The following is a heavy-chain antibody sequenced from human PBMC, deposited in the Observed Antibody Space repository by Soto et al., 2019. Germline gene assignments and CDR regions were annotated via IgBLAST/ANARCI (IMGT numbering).Heavy chain of an antibody. CDR1: GGSISSSSYY. CDR3: ARRFSSSWYGNWFDP. D-gene: IGHD6-13*01. J-gene: IGHJ5*02. Sequence: SETLSLTCTVSGGSISSSSYYWGWIRQPPGKGLEWIGSIYYSGSTYYNPSLKSRVTISVDTSKNQFSLKLSSVTAADTAVYYCARRFSSSWYGNWFDPWGQGTLVTVSS. V-gene: IGHV4-39*01. CDR2: IYYSGST.